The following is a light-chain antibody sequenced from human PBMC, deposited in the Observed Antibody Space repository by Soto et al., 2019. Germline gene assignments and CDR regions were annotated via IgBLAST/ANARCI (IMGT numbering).Light chain of an antibody. CDR3: QQYGSSPRT. CDR1: QSVSNDF. V-gene: IGKV3-20*01. J-gene: IGKJ1*01. CDR2: GVS. Sequence: EIVLTQSPGILSLSPGARAPLSCRASQSVSNDFLAWYQQKPGQAPRLLIYGVSNRATGIPERFSGSGSGTDFTLTISRLEPEDFAVYFCQQYGSSPRTFGQGTKVDIK.